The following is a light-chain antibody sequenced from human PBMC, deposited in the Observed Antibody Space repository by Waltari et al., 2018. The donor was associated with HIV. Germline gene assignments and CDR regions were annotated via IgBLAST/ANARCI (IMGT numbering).Light chain of an antibody. J-gene: IGKJ4*01. CDR1: QSVSSL. CDR2: DAS. CDR3: QQRSSWPLT. Sequence: ENVLTQSPATLSLSPGERDTLACRASQSVSSLLAWYPQKPGQAPRLLIYDASNRATGTPPRFSGSGSGTDFTLSISSLEPEDFAVYYCQQRSSWPLTFGGGTKVEIK. V-gene: IGKV3-11*01.